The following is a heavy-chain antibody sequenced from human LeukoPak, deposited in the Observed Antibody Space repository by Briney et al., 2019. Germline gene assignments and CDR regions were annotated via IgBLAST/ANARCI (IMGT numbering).Heavy chain of an antibody. CDR2: INHSGST. CDR3: ARGFVSYYYGSGSYEGPDY. V-gene: IGHV4-34*01. D-gene: IGHD3-10*01. Sequence: SETLSLTCAVYGGSFSGYYWSWIRQPPGKGLEWRGEINHSGSTNYNPSLKSRVTISVDTSKNQFSLKLSSVTAADTAVYYCARGFVSYYYGSGSYEGPDYWGQGTLVTVSS. CDR1: GGSFSGYY. J-gene: IGHJ4*02.